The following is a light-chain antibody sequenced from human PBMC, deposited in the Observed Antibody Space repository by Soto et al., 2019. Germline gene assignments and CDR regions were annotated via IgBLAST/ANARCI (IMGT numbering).Light chain of an antibody. CDR2: AAS. J-gene: IGKJ4*01. V-gene: IGKV1D-12*01. CDR3: QQTQTFPFT. CDR1: QPINSW. Sequence: DIQMTQSPSSVSASVGDRVTITCRASQPINSWLAWYQQKRGKAPKLLIYAASSLQSGVPSRFSGSGSVTDFTLTINSLQPEDFATYCCQQTQTFPFTFGGGTKVEIK.